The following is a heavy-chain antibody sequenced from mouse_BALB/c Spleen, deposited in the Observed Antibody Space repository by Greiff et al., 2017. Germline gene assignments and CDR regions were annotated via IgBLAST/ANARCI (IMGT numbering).Heavy chain of an antibody. V-gene: IGHV5-9-4*01. CDR2: ISSGGSYT. D-gene: IGHD2-4*01. CDR3: ARRGDDYDVPFAY. J-gene: IGHJ3*01. Sequence: EVMLVESGGGLVKPGGSLKLSCAASGFTFSSYAMSWVRQSPEKRLEWVAEISSGGSYTYYPATVTGRFTISRDNARNILYLQMSSLRSEDTAMYYCARRGDDYDVPFAYWGQGTLVTVSA. CDR1: GFTFSSYA.